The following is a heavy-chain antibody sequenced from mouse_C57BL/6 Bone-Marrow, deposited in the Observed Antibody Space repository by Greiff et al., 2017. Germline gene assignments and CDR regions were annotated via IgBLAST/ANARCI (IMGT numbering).Heavy chain of an antibody. V-gene: IGHV5-4*03. D-gene: IGHD4-1*01. CDR3: ASLGFDD. CDR1: GFTFSSYA. J-gene: IGHJ2*01. Sequence: EVMLVESGGGLVKPGGSLKLSCAASGFTFSSYAMSWVRQTPEKRLEWVATISDGGGYTYYPDNVQGRFTISRDNAKNNLYLQMSHLKSEDTAMYYCASLGFDDWGKGTTLTVSS. CDR2: ISDGGGYT.